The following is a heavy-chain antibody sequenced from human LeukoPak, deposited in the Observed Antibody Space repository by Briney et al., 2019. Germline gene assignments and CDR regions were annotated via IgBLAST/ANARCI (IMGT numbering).Heavy chain of an antibody. CDR2: ITGSSSYT. Sequence: GGSLRLSCAASGFSFRSYSMDRVRHAPGKGLEWVSSITGSSSYTTYAESVKGRFTISRDNAKNSLFLQMNSLRPEDTAVYFCARDRLEGGETFDSWGQGTLVTVSS. CDR3: ARDRLEGGETFDS. V-gene: IGHV3-21*01. D-gene: IGHD1-1*01. CDR1: GFSFRSYS. J-gene: IGHJ4*02.